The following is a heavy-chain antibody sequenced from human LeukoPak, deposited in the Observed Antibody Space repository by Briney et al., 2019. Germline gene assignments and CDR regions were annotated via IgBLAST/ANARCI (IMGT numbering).Heavy chain of an antibody. Sequence: GGSLRLSCAASGFTFSSYEMNWVRQAPGKGLEWVSYISSSGSTIYYADSVKGRFTISRDNAKNSLYLQMNSLRAEDTAVYYCARDQFDGVVDGFDIWGQGTMVTVSS. D-gene: IGHD2-8*01. CDR3: ARDQFDGVVDGFDI. CDR1: GFTFSSYE. CDR2: ISSSGSTI. V-gene: IGHV3-48*03. J-gene: IGHJ3*02.